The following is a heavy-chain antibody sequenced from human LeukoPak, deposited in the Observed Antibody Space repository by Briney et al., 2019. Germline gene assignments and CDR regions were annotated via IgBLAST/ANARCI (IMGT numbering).Heavy chain of an antibody. D-gene: IGHD2-8*01. Sequence: PGGSLRLSCAASGFIVSYNYMTWVRQAPGKGLEWVSIIYSGGSTYYADSVEGRFAISRDNSKNTLYLQMNSLRAEDTAVYYCAREMAVWGQGALVTVSS. CDR2: IYSGGST. J-gene: IGHJ4*02. V-gene: IGHV3-66*01. CDR3: AREMAV. CDR1: GFIVSYNY.